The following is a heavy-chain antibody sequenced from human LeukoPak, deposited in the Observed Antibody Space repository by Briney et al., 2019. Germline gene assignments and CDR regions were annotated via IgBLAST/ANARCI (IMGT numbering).Heavy chain of an antibody. D-gene: IGHD3-22*01. V-gene: IGHV3-20*04. J-gene: IGHJ5*02. Sequence: PGGSLRLSCAASGFKFDDYGMSWVRHAPGKGLEWVCDLNWNGAWTGYADSVKGRFTISRDNAKNSLYLQMNSLSAEDTALYYCAGYYYDSSRGFDLWGQGTLVTVSA. CDR2: LNWNGAWT. CDR3: AGYYYDSSRGFDL. CDR1: GFKFDDYG.